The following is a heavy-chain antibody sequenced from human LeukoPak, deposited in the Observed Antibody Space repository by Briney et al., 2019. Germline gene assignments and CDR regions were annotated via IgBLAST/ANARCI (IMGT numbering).Heavy chain of an antibody. CDR3: ARAGYYYYMDV. Sequence: SETLSLTCSVSGGSISSYYWSWIRQPPGKGLEWIGYMYYSGSTHYNPSLESRVTISVDTSKNQFSLKLSSVTAADTAVYYCARAGYYYYMDVWGKGTTVTVSS. J-gene: IGHJ6*03. CDR2: MYYSGST. CDR1: GGSISSYY. V-gene: IGHV4-59*01.